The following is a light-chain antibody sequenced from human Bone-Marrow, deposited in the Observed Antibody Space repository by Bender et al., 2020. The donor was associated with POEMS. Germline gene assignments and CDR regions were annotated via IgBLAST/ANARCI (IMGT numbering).Light chain of an antibody. V-gene: IGLV3-21*02. CDR1: NIGDKS. CDR2: DDR. Sequence: SYVPTQPPSVSVPPGQTARITCGGNNIGDKSVHWYQQKPGQAPVLVVYDDRDRPSGIPERFSGSNSGNTATLTISRVEAGDEADYYCATWDAKLSGPSVVFGGGTKLTVL. CDR3: ATWDAKLSGPSVV. J-gene: IGLJ2*01.